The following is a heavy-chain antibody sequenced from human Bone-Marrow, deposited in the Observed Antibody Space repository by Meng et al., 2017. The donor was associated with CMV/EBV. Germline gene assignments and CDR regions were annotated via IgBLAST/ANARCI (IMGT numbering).Heavy chain of an antibody. D-gene: IGHD6-25*01. Sequence: ASVKVSCKASDYMFTSYGISWVRQAPGQGLEWMGWISAYNGNTNYAQKFQGRVTMTTDTSTSTVHMKLRSLGSDDTAMYYCAGGSGWPFFDYWGQGTLVTVSS. CDR1: DYMFTSYG. J-gene: IGHJ4*02. V-gene: IGHV1-18*01. CDR3: AGGSGWPFFDY. CDR2: ISAYNGNT.